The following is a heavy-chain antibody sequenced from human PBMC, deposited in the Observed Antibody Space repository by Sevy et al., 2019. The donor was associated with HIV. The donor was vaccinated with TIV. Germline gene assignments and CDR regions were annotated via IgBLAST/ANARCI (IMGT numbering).Heavy chain of an antibody. V-gene: IGHV1-69*13. D-gene: IGHD3-22*01. CDR1: GVTFSRYS. J-gene: IGHJ3*02. CDR2: IIPIFGTP. Sequence: ASVKVSCKASGVTFSRYSISWVRQAPGQGLEWMGGIIPIFGTPNYAQRFQGRVTITADESTSTLYMELSSLRSDDTAVYYCAREGERYDNRAAFDMWGQGTMVTVSS. CDR3: AREGERYDNRAAFDM.